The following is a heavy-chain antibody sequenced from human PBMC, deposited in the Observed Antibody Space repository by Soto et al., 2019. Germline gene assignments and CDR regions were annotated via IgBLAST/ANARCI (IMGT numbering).Heavy chain of an antibody. Sequence: PGGSLRLSCAASGFTFSSYAMHWVRQAPGKGLEWVAVISYDGSNKYYADSVKGRFTISRDNSKNTLYLQMNSLRAEDTAVYYCARECVIVVVSGMDVWGQGTTVTVSS. CDR3: ARECVIVVVSGMDV. V-gene: IGHV3-30-3*01. CDR1: GFTFSSYA. D-gene: IGHD3-22*01. CDR2: ISYDGSNK. J-gene: IGHJ6*02.